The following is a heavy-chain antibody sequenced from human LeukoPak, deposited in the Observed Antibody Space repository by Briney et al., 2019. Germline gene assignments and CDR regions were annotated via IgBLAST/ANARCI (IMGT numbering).Heavy chain of an antibody. CDR1: GFTFSSYG. CDR2: IRYDGSNK. D-gene: IGHD2-2*02. Sequence: PGGSLRLSCAASGFTFSSYGMHWVRQAPGKGLEWVAFIRYDGSNKYYADSVKGRFTISRDNSKNTLYLQMNSLRAEDTAVYYCARGIVLVSAAIPLSRPGARFDYWGQGTLVTVSS. CDR3: ARGIVLVSAAIPLSRPGARFDY. J-gene: IGHJ4*02. V-gene: IGHV3-30*02.